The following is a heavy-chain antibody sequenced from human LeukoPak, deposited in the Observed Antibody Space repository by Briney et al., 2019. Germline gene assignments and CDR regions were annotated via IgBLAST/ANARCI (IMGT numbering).Heavy chain of an antibody. CDR3: ARTAVMIVVVIPHYYYYYYMDV. D-gene: IGHD3-22*01. V-gene: IGHV4-59*12. CDR1: GGSINNYY. Sequence: SETLSLTCTVSGGSINNYYWSWIRQPPGKGLEWIGSIYYGGSTNYNPSLKSRVTISVDTSKNQFSLKLSSVTAADTAVYYCARTAVMIVVVIPHYYYYYYMDVWGKGTTVTVSS. J-gene: IGHJ6*03. CDR2: IYYGGST.